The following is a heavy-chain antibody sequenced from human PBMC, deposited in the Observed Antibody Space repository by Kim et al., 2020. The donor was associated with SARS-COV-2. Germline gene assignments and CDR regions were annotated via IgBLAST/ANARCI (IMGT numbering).Heavy chain of an antibody. J-gene: IGHJ4*02. D-gene: IGHD3-22*01. Sequence: NYAQKLQGRVTMTTDTSTSTAYMELRSLRSDDTAVYYCATYDSSGYYYDYWGQGTLVTVSS. V-gene: IGHV1-18*01. CDR3: ATYDSSGYYYDY.